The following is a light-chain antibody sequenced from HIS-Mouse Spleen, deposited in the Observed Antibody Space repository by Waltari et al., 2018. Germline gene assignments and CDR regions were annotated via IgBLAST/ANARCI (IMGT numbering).Light chain of an antibody. CDR1: AVPNKY. V-gene: IGLV3-10*01. Sequence: SYELTQPPSVSVSPGQTARITCSGAAVPNKYAYWYQQKSGQAPVLVIYEDSKRPSGIPERFSGSSSGTMATLTISGAQVEDEADYYCYSTDSSGNHRVFGGGTKLTVL. CDR3: YSTDSSGNHRV. CDR2: EDS. J-gene: IGLJ2*01.